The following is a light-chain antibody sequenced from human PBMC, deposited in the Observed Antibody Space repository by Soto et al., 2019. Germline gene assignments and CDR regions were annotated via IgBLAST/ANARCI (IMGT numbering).Light chain of an antibody. CDR3: QTYDTSLTGLFV. CDR1: SSDIGAGYD. J-gene: IGLJ1*01. Sequence: QPVLTQPPSVSGAPGQRVTISCTGTSSDIGAGYDVHWYQQLPGTAPKLIIYGNSNRPSGVPDRFSGSKSGTSASLAITGLQAEDEADYYCQTYDTSLTGLFVFGTGTKLTVL. CDR2: GNS. V-gene: IGLV1-40*01.